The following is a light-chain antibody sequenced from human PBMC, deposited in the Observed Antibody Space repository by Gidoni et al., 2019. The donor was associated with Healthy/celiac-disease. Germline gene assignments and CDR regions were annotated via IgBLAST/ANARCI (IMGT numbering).Light chain of an antibody. CDR1: QSISSW. CDR2: KAS. CDR3: QQYNSYST. J-gene: IGKJ1*01. V-gene: IGKV1-5*03. Sequence: DIQMTPSPSTLSASVGDRVTITCRGSQSISSWLAWYQQKPGKAPKLLIYKASSLESGVPSRFSGSGSGKEFTLTISSLQPDDFATYYCQQYNSYSTFGQGTKVEIK.